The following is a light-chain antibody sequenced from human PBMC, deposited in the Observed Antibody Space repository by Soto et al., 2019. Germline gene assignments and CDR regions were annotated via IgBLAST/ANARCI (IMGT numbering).Light chain of an antibody. CDR3: GSWDSSLSAYV. V-gene: IGLV1-51*01. CDR2: DDN. Sequence: QSVLTQPPSVSAAPGQKVTISCSGSISNIGGNSVSWYQQLPGTAPKLLIYDDNKRPSRIPDRFSGSKSGTSATLGITGFQTGDEADYYCGSWDSSLSAYVFGTGTKVTVL. CDR1: ISNIGGNS. J-gene: IGLJ1*01.